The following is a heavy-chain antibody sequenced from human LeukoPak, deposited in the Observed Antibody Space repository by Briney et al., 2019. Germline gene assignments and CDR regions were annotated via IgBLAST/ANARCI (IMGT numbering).Heavy chain of an antibody. D-gene: IGHD2-15*01. CDR2: IYYSGST. CDR1: GGSISSSSYY. CDR3: ARDVGYCSGGSCYYGWFDP. J-gene: IGHJ5*02. Sequence: SETLSLTCTVSGGSISSSSYYWGWIRQPPGKGLEWIGSIYYSGSTYYNPSLKSRVTISVDTSKNQFSLKLSSVTAADTAVYYCARDVGYCSGGSCYYGWFDPWGREPWSPSPQ. V-gene: IGHV4-39*07.